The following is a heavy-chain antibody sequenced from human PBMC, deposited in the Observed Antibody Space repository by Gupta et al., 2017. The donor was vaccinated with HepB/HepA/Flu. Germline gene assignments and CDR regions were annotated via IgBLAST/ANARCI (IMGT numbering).Heavy chain of an antibody. CDR3: ARDAYGGNSEPSYYYGMDV. J-gene: IGHJ6*02. CDR2: ISSSSSYI. Sequence: EVQLVESGGGLVKPGGYMRLSCAASGFTFRSYSMHWVRQAPGKGLEWVSSISSSSSYIYYADSVNGRFTISRDNAKNSLYLQMNSLRAEDTAVYYCARDAYGGNSEPSYYYGMDVWGQGTTVTVSS. D-gene: IGHD4-23*01. CDR1: GFTFRSYS. V-gene: IGHV3-21*01.